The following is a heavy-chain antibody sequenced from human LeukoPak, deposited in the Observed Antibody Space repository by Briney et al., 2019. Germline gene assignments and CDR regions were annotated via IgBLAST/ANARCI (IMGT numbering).Heavy chain of an antibody. CDR3: ARDPTLRLDSVLDY. CDR2: IRYDGSNK. D-gene: IGHD3/OR15-3a*01. Sequence: PGGSLRLSCAASGFTFSSYGMHWVRQAPGKGLEWVAFIRYDGSNKYYADSVKGRFTISRDNSKNTLYLQMNSLRAEDTAVYYCARDPTLRLDSVLDYWGQGTLVTVSS. CDR1: GFTFSSYG. V-gene: IGHV3-30*02. J-gene: IGHJ4*02.